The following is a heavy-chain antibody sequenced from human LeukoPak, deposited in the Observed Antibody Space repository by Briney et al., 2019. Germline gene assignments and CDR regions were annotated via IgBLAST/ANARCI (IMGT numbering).Heavy chain of an antibody. CDR1: GYTFSGYY. Sequence: GSVKVSCKASGYTFSGYYIQWVRQAPGQGVEGMGLINPNSRGTNYAQQFQGRVPMTRDTSITTAYMELSWLRYDHTALYYCARFGLVPAGIDYWGQGPLLTVSS. CDR3: ARFGLVPAGIDY. V-gene: IGHV1-2*02. D-gene: IGHD6-13*01. CDR2: INPNSRGT. J-gene: IGHJ4*02.